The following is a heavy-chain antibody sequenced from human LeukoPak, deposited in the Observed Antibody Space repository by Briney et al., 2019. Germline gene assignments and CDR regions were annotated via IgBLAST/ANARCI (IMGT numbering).Heavy chain of an antibody. J-gene: IGHJ6*03. CDR1: GFTFSSYA. CDR2: ISYDGSNK. CDR3: AKGRGWEASYYYYYMDV. Sequence: GGSLRLSCAASGFTFSSYAMHWVRQAPGKGLEWVAVISYDGSNKYYADSVKGRFTISRDNSKNTLYLQMNSLRAEDTAVYYCAKGRGWEASYYYYYMDVWGKGTTVTISS. V-gene: IGHV3-30*04. D-gene: IGHD1-26*01.